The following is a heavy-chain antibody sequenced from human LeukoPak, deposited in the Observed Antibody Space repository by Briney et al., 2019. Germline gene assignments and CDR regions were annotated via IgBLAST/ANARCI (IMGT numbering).Heavy chain of an antibody. CDR2: ISYDESDK. D-gene: IGHD3-10*01. CDR3: AVRADMTFGDY. Sequence: GGSLRLSCAASGFTFSSYEMNWVRQAPGKGLEWVAVISYDESDKYYADSVKGRFTISRDNAKNSLYLQMNSLRAEDTAVYYCAVRADMTFGDYWGQGTLVTVSS. V-gene: IGHV3-30*03. CDR1: GFTFSSYE. J-gene: IGHJ4*02.